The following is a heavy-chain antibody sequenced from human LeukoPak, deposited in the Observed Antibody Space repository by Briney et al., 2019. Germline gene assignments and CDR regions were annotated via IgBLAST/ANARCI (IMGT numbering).Heavy chain of an antibody. Sequence: SETLSLTCTVSGGSISTSNYYWGWIRQPPGKGLEWIGSIYYSGSTYYNPSLKSRVTISVDTSKNQFSLKLSSVTAADTAVYYCARVIVVVVAATQLLNWFDPWGQGTLVTVSS. CDR2: IYYSGST. CDR1: GGSISTSNYY. J-gene: IGHJ5*02. D-gene: IGHD2-15*01. V-gene: IGHV4-39*07. CDR3: ARVIVVVVAATQLLNWFDP.